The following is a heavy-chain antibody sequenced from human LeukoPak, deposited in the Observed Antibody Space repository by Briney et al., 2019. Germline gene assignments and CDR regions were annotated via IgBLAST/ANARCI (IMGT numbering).Heavy chain of an antibody. CDR3: AKDGVPKYGDLFDY. CDR1: GFTFSSYE. V-gene: IGHV3-48*03. D-gene: IGHD4-17*01. Sequence: LGGSLRLSCAGSGFTFSSYEMNWVRQAPGKGLEWVSYISSSGSTIYYADSVKGRFTISRDNSKNTLYLQMNSLRAEDTAVYYCAKDGVPKYGDLFDYWGQGTLVTVSS. J-gene: IGHJ4*02. CDR2: ISSSGSTI.